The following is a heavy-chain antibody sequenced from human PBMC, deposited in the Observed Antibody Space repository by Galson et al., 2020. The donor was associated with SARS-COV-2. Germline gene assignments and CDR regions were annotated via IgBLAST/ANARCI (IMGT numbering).Heavy chain of an antibody. CDR3: ARQRCGGDCQQDY. J-gene: IGHJ4*02. CDR2: INLRDSDT. CDR1: GYSFTSYW. V-gene: IGHV5-51*01. Sequence: GESLKISCKGSGYSFTSYWIGWVRQKPGKGLESMGVINLRDSDTRYSPSFQGQVTISADKSTNTAYLQWSSLKASDTATYYCARQRCGGDCQQDYWGPGTQVTVSS. D-gene: IGHD2-21*01.